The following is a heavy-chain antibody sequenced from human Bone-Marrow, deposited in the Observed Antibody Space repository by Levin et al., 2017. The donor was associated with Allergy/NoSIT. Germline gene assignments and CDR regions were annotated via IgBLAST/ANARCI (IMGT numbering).Heavy chain of an antibody. CDR2: ISGSGDST. J-gene: IGHJ6*02. V-gene: IGHV3-23*01. Sequence: PGGSLRLSCAASGFTFSSYAMSWVRQAAGKGLEWVSLISGSGDSTYYADSVKGRFTISRDNSKNTLDLQMNSLRAEDTAVYYCAKDVASYYDILTGREYYYYAMDVWGQGTTVTVSS. CDR3: AKDVASYYDILTGREYYYYAMDV. D-gene: IGHD3-9*01. CDR1: GFTFSSYA.